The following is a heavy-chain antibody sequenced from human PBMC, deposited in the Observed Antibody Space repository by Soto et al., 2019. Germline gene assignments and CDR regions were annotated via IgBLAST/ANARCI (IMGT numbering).Heavy chain of an antibody. J-gene: IGHJ3*02. CDR3: ARDPTSRGAFDI. CDR1: GYTFTSYG. V-gene: IGHV1-18*01. Sequence: ASVKGYCKASGYTFTSYGSSWGRQAPGQGLEWMGWISAYNGNTNYAQKLQGRVTMTTDTSTSTAYMELRSLRSDDTAVYYCARDPTSRGAFDIWGQGTMVTVSS. D-gene: IGHD1-26*01. CDR2: ISAYNGNT.